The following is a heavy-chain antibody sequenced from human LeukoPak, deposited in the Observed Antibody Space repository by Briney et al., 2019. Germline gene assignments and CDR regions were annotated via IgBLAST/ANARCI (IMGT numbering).Heavy chain of an antibody. CDR1: GGSFSGYY. CDR3: ARGLTYYYDSSAFHFDY. D-gene: IGHD3-22*01. J-gene: IGHJ4*02. CDR2: INHSGST. Sequence: SETLSLTCAVYGGSFSGYYWSWIRQPPGKGLEWIGEINHSGSTNYNPSLKSRVTISVDTSKNQFSLKLSSVTAADTAVYYCARGLTYYYDSSAFHFDYWGQGTLVTVSS. V-gene: IGHV4-34*01.